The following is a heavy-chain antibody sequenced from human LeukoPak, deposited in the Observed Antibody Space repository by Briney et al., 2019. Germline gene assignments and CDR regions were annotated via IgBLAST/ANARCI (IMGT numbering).Heavy chain of an antibody. CDR2: INHSGST. Sequence: PSETLSLTCAVYGGSFSGYYWSCIRQPPGKGLEWIGEINHSGSTNYNPSLKSRVTISVDTSKNQFSLKLSSVTAADTAVYYCARGKLTTAADAFDIWGQGTMVTVSS. V-gene: IGHV4-34*01. CDR1: GGSFSGYY. J-gene: IGHJ3*02. D-gene: IGHD4-17*01. CDR3: ARGKLTTAADAFDI.